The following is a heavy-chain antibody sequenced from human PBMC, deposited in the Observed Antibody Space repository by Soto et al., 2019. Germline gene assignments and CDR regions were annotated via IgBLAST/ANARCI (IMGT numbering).Heavy chain of an antibody. CDR3: ARALKGATSHSTPKYYFDY. D-gene: IGHD2-2*01. CDR2: IYYSGST. CDR1: GGSVSSGSYY. V-gene: IGHV4-61*01. Sequence: PSETLSLTCTVSGGSVSSGSYYWSWIRQPPGKGLEWIGYIYYSGSTNYNPSLKSRVTISVDTSKNQFSLKLSSVTAADTAVYYCARALKGATSHSTPKYYFDYWGQGTLVTVSS. J-gene: IGHJ4*02.